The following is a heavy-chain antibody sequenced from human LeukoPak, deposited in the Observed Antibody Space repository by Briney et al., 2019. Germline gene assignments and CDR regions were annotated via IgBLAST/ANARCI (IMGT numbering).Heavy chain of an antibody. CDR1: GYTFTGYY. J-gene: IGHJ4*02. Sequence: ASVKVSCKASGYTFTGYYMHWVRQAPGQGLEWMGWINPNNGGTNYAQKFQGRVTMTRDTSISTAYMELSRLRSDDTAVYYCARAGYSSGPDYWGQGTLVTVSS. CDR2: INPNNGGT. CDR3: ARAGYSSGPDY. D-gene: IGHD6-19*01. V-gene: IGHV1-2*02.